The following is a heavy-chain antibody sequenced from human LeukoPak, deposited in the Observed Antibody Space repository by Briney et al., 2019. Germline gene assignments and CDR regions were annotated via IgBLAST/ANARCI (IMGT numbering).Heavy chain of an antibody. V-gene: IGHV3-30*03. Sequence: GGSLRLSCAASGFTFSNFGMHWVRQAPGKGLEWVAVISYDGSNKYYVDSVKGRFTISRDNSENTLSLQMHSLSAEDTAVFYCAREGRSYSLDYWGQGTLVTVSS. CDR1: GFTFSNFG. J-gene: IGHJ4*02. CDR3: AREGRSYSLDY. D-gene: IGHD3-10*01. CDR2: ISYDGSNK.